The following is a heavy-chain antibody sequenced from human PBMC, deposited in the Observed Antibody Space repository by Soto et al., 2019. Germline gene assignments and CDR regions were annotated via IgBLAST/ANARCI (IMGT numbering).Heavy chain of an antibody. D-gene: IGHD2-2*01. Sequence: GGSLRLSCAASGFTFSSYSMNWVRQAPGKGLEWVSSISSSSSYIYYADSVKGRFTISRDNAKNSLYLQMNSLRAEDTAVYYCARDLRYCSSTSCHSGGMDVWGQGTTVTVSS. J-gene: IGHJ6*02. CDR2: ISSSSSYI. CDR1: GFTFSSYS. V-gene: IGHV3-21*01. CDR3: ARDLRYCSSTSCHSGGMDV.